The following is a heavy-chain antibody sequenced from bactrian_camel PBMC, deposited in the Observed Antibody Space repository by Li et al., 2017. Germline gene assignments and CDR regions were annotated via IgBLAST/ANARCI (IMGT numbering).Heavy chain of an antibody. V-gene: IGHV3S53*01. D-gene: IGHD1*01. CDR2: FDKDGTT. Sequence: HVQLVESGGGSMQAGGSLKLSCAALGSGLSHCGGAWYRQALGKEREGVAAFDKDGTTMYADSVKGRFTISQDNAKNTLYLQMDSLKPEDTAMYNCAAARAWICGGLAPYYKHWGQGTQVTVS. CDR3: AAARAWICGGLAPYYKH. CDR1: GSGLSHCG. J-gene: IGHJ4*01.